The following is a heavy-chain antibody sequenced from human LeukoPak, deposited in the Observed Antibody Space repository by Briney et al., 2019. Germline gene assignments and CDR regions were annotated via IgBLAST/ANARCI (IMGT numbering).Heavy chain of an antibody. V-gene: IGHV1-2*06. CDR3: ARDQGSLTRSWYTGY. Sequence: ASVKVSCKASGYTLTGYHIHWVRQAPGQRLEWMGRINPYSGDTNFAQKFQGRVTMTRDTSITTAYMDLSSLTPDDTAVYFCARDQGSLTRSWYTGYWGQGTQVTVSS. D-gene: IGHD6-13*01. CDR2: INPYSGDT. J-gene: IGHJ4*02. CDR1: GYTLTGYH.